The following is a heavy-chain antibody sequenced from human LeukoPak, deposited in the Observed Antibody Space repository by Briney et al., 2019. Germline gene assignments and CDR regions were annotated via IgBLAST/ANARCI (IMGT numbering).Heavy chain of an antibody. V-gene: IGHV3-73*01. J-gene: IGHJ4*02. CDR2: IRSKANSYAT. CDR3: TTTVGGTTVVTQDY. CDR1: GFTFSGSA. Sequence: GGSLRLSCAASGFTFSGSAIHWVRQASGKGLEWVGRIRSKANSYATAYAASVKGRFTISRDDSKNTAYLQMNSLKTEDTAVYYCTTTVGGTTVVTQDYWGQGTLVTVSS. D-gene: IGHD4-23*01.